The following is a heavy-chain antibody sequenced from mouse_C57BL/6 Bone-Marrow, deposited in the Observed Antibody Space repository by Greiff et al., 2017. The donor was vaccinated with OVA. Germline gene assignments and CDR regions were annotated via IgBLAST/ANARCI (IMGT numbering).Heavy chain of an antibody. CDR3: ARSGYFYYFDY. D-gene: IGHD3-1*01. CDR2: IYPGDGDT. Sequence: QVQLKESGPELVKPGASVKISCKASGYAFSSSWMNWVKQRPGKGLEWIGRIYPGDGDTNYNGKFKGKATLTADKSSSTAYMQLSSLTSEDSAVYFCARSGYFYYFDYWGQGTTLTVSS. J-gene: IGHJ2*01. V-gene: IGHV1-82*01. CDR1: GYAFSSSW.